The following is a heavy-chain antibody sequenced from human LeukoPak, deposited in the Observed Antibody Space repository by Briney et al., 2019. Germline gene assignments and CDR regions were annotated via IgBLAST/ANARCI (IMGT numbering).Heavy chain of an antibody. CDR2: VNLQCSN. Sequence: KTAETLSLTCGVSGGSISNTNWWTWVRPPPGKGLEWIGEVNLQCSNNYNPSLKSRVAISVDKSENHISLKLTSVTAADTAVYYCAREGGPYRPLDYSGQGTLLTVAS. V-gene: IGHV4-4*02. CDR3: AREGGPYRPLDY. J-gene: IGHJ4*02. CDR1: GGSISNTNW.